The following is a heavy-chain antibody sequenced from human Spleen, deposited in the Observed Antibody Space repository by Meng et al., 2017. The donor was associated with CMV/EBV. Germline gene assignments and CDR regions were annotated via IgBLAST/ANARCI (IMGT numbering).Heavy chain of an antibody. CDR3: ATSPRYGSGSRYYFDY. Sequence: GTSLRLSCAAFGFTCSNYAMSWVRQAQGKGLELVSTISGGGGNAYYTYYEDSVNGRFTISRDDSKNTLYLQVHSLRAEATALYYCATSPRYGSGSRYYFDYWGQGTLVTVSS. CDR2: ISGGGGNAYYT. V-gene: IGHV3-23*01. CDR1: GFTCSNYA. J-gene: IGHJ4*02. D-gene: IGHD3-10*01.